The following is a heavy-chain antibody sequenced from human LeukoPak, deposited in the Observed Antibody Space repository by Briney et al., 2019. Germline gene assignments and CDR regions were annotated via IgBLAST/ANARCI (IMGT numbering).Heavy chain of an antibody. V-gene: IGHV4-34*01. CDR2: INHSGST. Sequence: GSLRLSCAASGFAFSSYNMNWVRQPPGKGLEWIGEINHSGSTNYNPSLKSRVTISVDTSKNQFSLKLSSVTAADTAVYYCASRFNSGSYYDWYFDLWGRGALVTVSS. CDR3: ASRFNSGSYYDWYFDL. CDR1: GFAFSSYN. D-gene: IGHD1-26*01. J-gene: IGHJ2*01.